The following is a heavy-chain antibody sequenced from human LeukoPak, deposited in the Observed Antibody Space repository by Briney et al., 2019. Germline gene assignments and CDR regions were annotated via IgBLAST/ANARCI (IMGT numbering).Heavy chain of an antibody. D-gene: IGHD6-25*01. V-gene: IGHV3-53*01. CDR1: GFTVSSNY. CDR2: IYSGGST. Sequence: GGSLRLSCAASGFTVSSNYTSWVRQAPGKGLEWVSVIYSGGSTYYADSVKGRFTISRDNSKNTLYFQMNSLRAEDTAVYYCARESGDAFDIWGQGTMVTVSS. J-gene: IGHJ3*02. CDR3: ARESGDAFDI.